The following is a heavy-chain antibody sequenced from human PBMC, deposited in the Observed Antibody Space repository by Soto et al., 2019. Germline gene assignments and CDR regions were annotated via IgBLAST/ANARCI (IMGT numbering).Heavy chain of an antibody. CDR2: IYYSGST. D-gene: IGHD3-10*01. Sequence: QVQLQESGPGLVKPSETLSLTCTVSGDSVSSGSYYWSWIRQPPGKGLEWIGYIYYSGSTNYNPSLKSRVTISVDTSKNQFSLKLSSVTAADTAVYYCARFYGSGSSYFNGYFDYWGQGTLVTVSS. V-gene: IGHV4-61*01. CDR3: ARFYGSGSSYFNGYFDY. CDR1: GDSVSSGSYY. J-gene: IGHJ4*02.